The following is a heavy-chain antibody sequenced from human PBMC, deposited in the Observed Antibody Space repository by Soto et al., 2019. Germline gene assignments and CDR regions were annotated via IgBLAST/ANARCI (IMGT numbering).Heavy chain of an antibody. V-gene: IGHV4-59*08. CDR2: IYFGGTT. CDR3: ARLGGYFQALDS. CDR1: GGSLSPNY. J-gene: IGHJ4*02. D-gene: IGHD3-22*01. Sequence: QVQLQESGPGLVKHSETLSLTCTVSGGSLSPNYWSWIRQPPGKGLEWIGYIYFGGTTMYNPSLKSRVSISVDTSKNQFSLKLTSVTAADTAVYYCARLGGYFQALDSWGRGTLVTVSS.